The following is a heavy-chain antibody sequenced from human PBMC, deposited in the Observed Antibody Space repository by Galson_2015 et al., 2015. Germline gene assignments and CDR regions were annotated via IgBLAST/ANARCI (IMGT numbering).Heavy chain of an antibody. D-gene: IGHD2-2*01. J-gene: IGHJ4*02. Sequence: SVKVSCKASGHTFTNYAMNWVRQAPGQGLEWMGWSNTNTGNPTYAQGFTGRFVFSLDTSVSTAYLQLSSLKAEDTAVYYCARVGCSGTRCFVDYWGQGTLVTVSS. CDR3: ARVGCSGTRCFVDY. CDR1: GHTFTNYA. V-gene: IGHV7-4-1*02. CDR2: SNTNTGNP.